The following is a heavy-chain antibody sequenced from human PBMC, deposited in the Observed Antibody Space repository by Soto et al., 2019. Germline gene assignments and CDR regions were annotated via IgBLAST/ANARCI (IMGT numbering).Heavy chain of an antibody. Sequence: QVQLVQSGAEVKKPGSSLKLSCRASGGSFTSYSISWLRQAPGQGLEWLGGIIPVFGTTSYAQRLQGRVTIPADESTSTAYLDLSSLISEDTSVYYCARDPRMYCTSSSCHSYFDSWGQGNLVNVSS. D-gene: IGHD2-2*01. CDR1: GGSFTSYS. J-gene: IGHJ4*02. V-gene: IGHV1-69*01. CDR3: ARDPRMYCTSSSCHSYFDS. CDR2: IIPVFGTT.